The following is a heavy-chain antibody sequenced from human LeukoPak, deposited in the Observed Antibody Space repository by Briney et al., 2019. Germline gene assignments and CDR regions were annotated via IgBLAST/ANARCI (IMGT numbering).Heavy chain of an antibody. CDR1: GYTFTSYG. CDR3: ARDQYDYVWGSYRGWFDP. V-gene: IGHV1-18*01. D-gene: IGHD3-16*02. CDR2: ISAYNGNT. Sequence: ASVKVSCKASGYTFTSYGISWVRQAPGQGLEWMGWISAYNGNTNYAQKLQGRVTMTTDTSTSTAYMELRSLRSDDTAVYYCARDQYDYVWGSYRGWFDPWGQGTLVTVSS. J-gene: IGHJ5*02.